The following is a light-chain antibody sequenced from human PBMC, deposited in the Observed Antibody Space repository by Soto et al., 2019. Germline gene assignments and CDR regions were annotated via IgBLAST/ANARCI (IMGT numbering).Light chain of an antibody. CDR3: CSYAGSYTVI. J-gene: IGLJ2*01. Sequence: QSALTQPRSVSGSPGQSVTISCTGTSSDVGFYNYVSWYQQHPGKAPKLMIYDVSGRPSGVPDRFSGSKSGNTASLTISGLQAEDEAEYYCCSYAGSYTVIFGGGTKL. V-gene: IGLV2-11*01. CDR1: SSDVGFYNY. CDR2: DVS.